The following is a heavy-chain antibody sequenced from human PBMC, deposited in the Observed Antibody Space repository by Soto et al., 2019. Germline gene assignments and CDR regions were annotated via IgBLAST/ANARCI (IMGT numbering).Heavy chain of an antibody. Sequence: PSETLSLTCTVSGGSISSSSYYWGWIRQPPGKGLEWIGSIYYSGSTYYNPSLKSRVTISVDTSKNQFSLKLSSVTAADTAVYYCARHRTIVGAPTDRGQFDYWCQGTLVTVSS. CDR2: IYYSGST. D-gene: IGHD1-26*01. J-gene: IGHJ4*02. V-gene: IGHV4-39*01. CDR3: ARHRTIVGAPTDRGQFDY. CDR1: GGSISSSSYY.